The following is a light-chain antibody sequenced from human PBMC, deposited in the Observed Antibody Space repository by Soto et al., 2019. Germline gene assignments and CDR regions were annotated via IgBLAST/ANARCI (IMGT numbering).Light chain of an antibody. V-gene: IGLV3-21*02. J-gene: IGLJ2*01. Sequence: SYELTQPPSVSMAPGQTAKITCGGNNIGTKSVLWYQQKPGQAPVLVVYDDGDRPSGIPERFSGSNSGNTATLTISRVEGGDEADYYCQVWESSSDHVVFGGGTKLTVL. CDR1: NIGTKS. CDR2: DDG. CDR3: QVWESSSDHVV.